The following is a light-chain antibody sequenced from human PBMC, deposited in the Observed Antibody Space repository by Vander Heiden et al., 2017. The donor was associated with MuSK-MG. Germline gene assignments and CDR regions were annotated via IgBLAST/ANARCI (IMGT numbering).Light chain of an antibody. V-gene: IGLV3-1*01. Sequence: SYELSQPPSASVSPGQPATITCSGDKLESKHIAWYQQRTGQSPVLVIYEDGKRPSGISERFSGSNSGNTATLTISGTQALDEADYYCQAWDGTMVFGGGTKLTVL. CDR1: KLESKH. CDR3: QAWDGTMV. J-gene: IGLJ2*01. CDR2: EDG.